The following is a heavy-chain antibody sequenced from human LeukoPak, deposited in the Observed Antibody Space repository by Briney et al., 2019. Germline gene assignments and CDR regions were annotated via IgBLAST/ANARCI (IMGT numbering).Heavy chain of an antibody. CDR2: ISSSSSYT. CDR1: GFILSDYY. J-gene: IGHJ2*01. D-gene: IGHD1-26*01. V-gene: IGHV3-11*06. CDR3: ARDRARTWYFDL. Sequence: GGSLRLSCAASGFILSDYYMSWLRLAPGKGLEWVSYISSSSSYTNYADSVKGRFTISRDNAKSSLDLQMNSLRAEDTAVYYCARDRARTWYFDLWGRGTLVTVSS.